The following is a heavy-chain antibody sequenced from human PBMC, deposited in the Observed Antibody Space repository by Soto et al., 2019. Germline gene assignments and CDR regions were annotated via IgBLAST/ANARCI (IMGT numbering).Heavy chain of an antibody. CDR3: ARTDGYNLETFDY. J-gene: IGHJ4*02. CDR2: ISYDGSNK. V-gene: IGHV3-30-3*01. D-gene: IGHD5-12*01. CDR1: GFTFSSYA. Sequence: GGSLRLSCAASGFTFSSYAMHWVRQAPGKGLEWVAVISYDGSNKYYADSVKGRFTISRDNSKNTLYLQMNSLRAEDTAVYYCARTDGYNLETFDYWGQGTLVTVSS.